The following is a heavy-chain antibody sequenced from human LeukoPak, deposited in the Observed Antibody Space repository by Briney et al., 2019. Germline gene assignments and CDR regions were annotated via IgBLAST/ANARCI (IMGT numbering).Heavy chain of an antibody. J-gene: IGHJ6*02. CDR2: INPNSGGT. V-gene: IGHV1-2*04. CDR1: GYTFTSYD. CDR3: ARDAPIVGATGYFGMDV. D-gene: IGHD1-26*01. Sequence: ASVKVSCKASGYTFTSYDINWVRQATGQGLEWMGWINPNSGGTNYAQKFQGWVTMTRDTSISTAYMELSRLRSDDTAVYYCARDAPIVGATGYFGMDVWGQGTTVTVSS.